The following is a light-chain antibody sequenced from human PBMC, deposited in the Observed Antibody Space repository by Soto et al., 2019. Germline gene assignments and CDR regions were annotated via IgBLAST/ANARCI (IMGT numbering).Light chain of an antibody. CDR1: SSNIGSIT. CDR2: SND. CDR3: AAWDDRLSGPV. Sequence: QSVLTQPPSASGTPGQRVTISCSGSSSNIGSITVNWYQQLPGTAPTLLIYSNDQRPSGVPDRFSGFKSGTSASLVISWLQSEDEADYYCAAWDDRLSGPVFGGGTKVTVL. J-gene: IGLJ2*01. V-gene: IGLV1-44*01.